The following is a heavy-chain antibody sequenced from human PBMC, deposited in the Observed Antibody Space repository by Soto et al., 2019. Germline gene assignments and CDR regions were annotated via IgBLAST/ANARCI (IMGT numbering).Heavy chain of an antibody. CDR1: GGSFSGYY. J-gene: IGHJ6*03. Sequence: SETLSLTCAVYGGSFSGYYWSWIRQPPGKGLEWIGEINHSGSTNYNPSLKSRVTISVDTSKNQFSLKLSSVTAADTAVYYCARELSGAPYYDFWSGPLYYYMDVWGKGTTVTVSS. CDR3: ARELSGAPYYDFWSGPLYYYMDV. V-gene: IGHV4-34*01. CDR2: INHSGST. D-gene: IGHD3-3*01.